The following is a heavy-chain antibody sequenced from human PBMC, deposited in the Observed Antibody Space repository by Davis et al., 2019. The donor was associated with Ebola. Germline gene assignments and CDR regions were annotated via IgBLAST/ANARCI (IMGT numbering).Heavy chain of an antibody. Sequence: ASVKVSCKASGYTFTGYYMHWVRQAPGQGLEWMGWIDPNSGGTNYAQKFQGRVTMTRDTSISTAYMELSRLRSDDTAVYYCARVAQQQQLVPFDYWGQGTLVTVSS. CDR2: IDPNSGGT. D-gene: IGHD6-13*01. CDR1: GYTFTGYY. J-gene: IGHJ4*02. CDR3: ARVAQQQQLVPFDY. V-gene: IGHV1-2*02.